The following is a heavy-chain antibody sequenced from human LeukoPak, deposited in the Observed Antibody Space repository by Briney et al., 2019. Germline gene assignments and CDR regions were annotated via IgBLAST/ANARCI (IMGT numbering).Heavy chain of an antibody. V-gene: IGHV4-4*09. D-gene: IGHD6-19*01. CDR1: GGSIMGHY. CDR3: ARLYSSGWYCACDI. CDR2: LYTSGSP. Sequence: SETLSHTCTVPGGSIMGHYWSCIRPPPGGGLEWIGLLYTSGSPSYNPSLKSRVIISVDTSKIQFSQELPSVTAADTAVYYCARLYSSGWYCACDIWGQGTMVTV. J-gene: IGHJ3*02.